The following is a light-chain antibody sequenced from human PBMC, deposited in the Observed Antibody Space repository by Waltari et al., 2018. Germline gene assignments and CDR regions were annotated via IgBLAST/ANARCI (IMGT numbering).Light chain of an antibody. CDR2: DVT. J-gene: IGLJ2*01. CDR3: TSYTSSSTLVV. V-gene: IGLV2-14*01. CDR1: SSDVGGYNY. Sequence: QSALTQPASVSGSPGQSITISCTVTSSDVGGYNYVSWYQQHPGKAPKLMIYDVTIRPSGVSNRFSGSKSGYTASLTISGLQAEDEADYYCTSYTSSSTLVVFGGGTRLTVL.